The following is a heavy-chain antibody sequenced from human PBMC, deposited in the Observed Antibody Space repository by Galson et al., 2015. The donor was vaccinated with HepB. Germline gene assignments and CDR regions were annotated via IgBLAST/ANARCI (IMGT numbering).Heavy chain of an antibody. Sequence: SVKVSCKASGYTFTXXAMHXVRQAXXQRPEWMGWINAGNGDTKYSQKFQXRVTITRDTPASTAYMELSSLRSEDTAVYYCAKEGGPDYADYYSWYFDLWGXGXLVXVSS. V-gene: IGHV1-3*01. J-gene: IGHJ2*01. CDR3: AKEGGPDYADYYSWYFDL. D-gene: IGHD4-17*01. CDR1: GYTFTXXA. CDR2: INAGNGDT.